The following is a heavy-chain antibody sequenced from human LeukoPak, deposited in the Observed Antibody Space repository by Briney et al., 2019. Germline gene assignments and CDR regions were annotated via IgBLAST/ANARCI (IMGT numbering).Heavy chain of an antibody. V-gene: IGHV4-59*08. CDR1: GGSISSYY. CDR2: IYYSGST. J-gene: IGHJ5*02. Sequence: SETLSLTCTVSGGSISSYYWSWIRQPPGKGLEWIGYIYYSGSTNYNPSLKSRVTISVDTSKNQFSLKLSSVTAADTAVYYCARIGGDYGGWFDPWGQGTLVTVSS. CDR3: ARIGGDYGGWFDP. D-gene: IGHD4-17*01.